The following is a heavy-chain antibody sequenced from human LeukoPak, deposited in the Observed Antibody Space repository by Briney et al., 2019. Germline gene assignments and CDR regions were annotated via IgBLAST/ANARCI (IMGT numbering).Heavy chain of an antibody. V-gene: IGHV1-69*05. CDR3: ARDRPSSSGDYFDY. Sequence: AASVKVSCKASGGTFSSYAISWVRQAPEQGLEWMGGIIPIFGTANYAQKFQGRVTITTDDSTSTAYMELSSLRSEDTAVYYCARDRPSSSGDYFDYWGQGTLVTVSS. CDR1: GGTFSSYA. J-gene: IGHJ4*02. CDR2: IIPIFGTA. D-gene: IGHD6-6*01.